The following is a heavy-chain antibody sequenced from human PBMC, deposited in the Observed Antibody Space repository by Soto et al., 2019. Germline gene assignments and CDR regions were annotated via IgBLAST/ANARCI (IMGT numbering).Heavy chain of an antibody. CDR3: ARDPGGKPIKLLWFGEPTEYGMDV. Sequence: PGGSLRLSCAASGFTFSSYAMHWVRQAPGKGLEWVAVISYDGSNKYYADSVKGRFTISRDNSKNTLYLQMNSLRAEDTAVYYCARDPGGKPIKLLWFGEPTEYGMDVWGQGTTVTVSS. CDR2: ISYDGSNK. CDR1: GFTFSSYA. D-gene: IGHD3-10*01. V-gene: IGHV3-30-3*01. J-gene: IGHJ6*02.